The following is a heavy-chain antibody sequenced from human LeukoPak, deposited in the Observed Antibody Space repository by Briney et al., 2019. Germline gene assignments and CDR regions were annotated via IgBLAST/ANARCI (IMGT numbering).Heavy chain of an antibody. CDR1: GGTFSSYA. V-gene: IGHV1-69*13. CDR3: ADLVYCSSSSCYEPFNQT. CDR2: IIPIFGRA. D-gene: IGHD2-2*01. Sequence: EASVKVSCKASGGTFSSYAISWVRQAPGQGLEWMGGIIPIFGRANYAQKFQGRVTITADDSTSTAYMELSSLRSEDTAVYYCADLVYCSSSSCYEPFNQTWGQGTLVTVSP. J-gene: IGHJ4*02.